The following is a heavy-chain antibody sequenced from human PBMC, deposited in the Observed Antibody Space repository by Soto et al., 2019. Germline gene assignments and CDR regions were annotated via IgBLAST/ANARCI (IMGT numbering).Heavy chain of an antibody. CDR2: IDWDDDK. D-gene: IGHD3-9*01. J-gene: IGHJ4*02. V-gene: IGHV2-70*01. Sequence: SGPTLVNPTLTLTLTCTFSGFSLSTSGMCVSWIRQPPGKALEWLALIDWDDDKYYSTSLKTRLTISKDTSKNQVVLTMTNMDPVDTATYYCARISSLYYDILTGYYTAFDYWGQGTLVTVSS. CDR3: ARISSLYYDILTGYYTAFDY. CDR1: GFSLSTSGMC.